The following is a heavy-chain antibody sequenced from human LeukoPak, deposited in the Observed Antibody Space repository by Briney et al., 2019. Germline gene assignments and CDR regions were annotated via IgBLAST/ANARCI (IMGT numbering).Heavy chain of an antibody. D-gene: IGHD6-6*01. CDR2: IYSIGST. J-gene: IGHJ4*02. Sequence: PSETLSLTCTVSGVSISNYYWSWIRQPPGKGLEWIGYIYSIGSTNYNPSLKNRVTISVDTSKNQFSLKLSSVTAADAAVYYCAALNIATRPWCFDYWGQGALVTVSS. CDR3: AALNIATRPWCFDY. CDR1: GVSISNYY. V-gene: IGHV4-59*01.